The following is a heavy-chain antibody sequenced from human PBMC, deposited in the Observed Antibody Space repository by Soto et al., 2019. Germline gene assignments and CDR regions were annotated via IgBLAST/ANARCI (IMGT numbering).Heavy chain of an antibody. D-gene: IGHD3-22*01. CDR1: DYTFANDG. CDR3: ARYTDYYDGSAYYSHDY. V-gene: IGHV1-18*01. Sequence: QVQLVQSGAEVMKPGASVKVSCKASDYTFANDGISWVRQAPGQGLEWMGWISAYNGNTNYTQNLQGRFIMTTDTSTSTAYMELRSLRSDDAALYYCARYTDYYDGSAYYSHDYWGQGTLVTVSS. J-gene: IGHJ4*02. CDR2: ISAYNGNT.